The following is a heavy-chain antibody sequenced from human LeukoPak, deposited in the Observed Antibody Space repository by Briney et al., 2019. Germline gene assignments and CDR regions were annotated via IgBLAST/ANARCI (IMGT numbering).Heavy chain of an antibody. V-gene: IGHV5-10-1*01. CDR3: ARHQLLGPCFKGVCSDAFDI. J-gene: IGHJ3*02. CDR2: IDPSDSYT. D-gene: IGHD2-8*01. CDR1: GYRFTSYW. Sequence: GESLKISGKGSGYRFTSYWISWVRQMPGKGLEWMGRIDPSDSYTNYSPSFQGHLTISADKFISTAYLQWSSLKASDTAMYYCARHQLLGPCFKGVCSDAFDIWGQGTMVTVSS.